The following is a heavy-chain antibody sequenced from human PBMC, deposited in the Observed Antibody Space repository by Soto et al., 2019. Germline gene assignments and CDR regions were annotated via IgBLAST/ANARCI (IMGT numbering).Heavy chain of an antibody. D-gene: IGHD3-22*01. CDR3: ARPRIYYDSRPRAFDI. Sequence: ASVKVSCKASGYTFTSYGISWVRQAPGQGLEWMGWISAYNGNTNYAQKLQGRVTMTTDTSTSTAYMELRSLRSDDTAVYYCARPRIYYDSRPRAFDIWGQGTMVTVSS. CDR1: GYTFTSYG. V-gene: IGHV1-18*01. J-gene: IGHJ3*02. CDR2: ISAYNGNT.